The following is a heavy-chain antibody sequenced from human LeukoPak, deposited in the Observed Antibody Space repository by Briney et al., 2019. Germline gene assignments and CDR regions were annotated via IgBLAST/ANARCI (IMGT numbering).Heavy chain of an antibody. CDR3: ARTMIVSYYFDY. V-gene: IGHV3-23*01. CDR2: ISGSGGST. D-gene: IGHD3-22*01. CDR1: GFTFSSYE. Sequence: GGSLRLSCAASGFTFSSYEMNWVRQAPGKGLEWVSAISGSGGSTYYADSVKGRFTISRDNSKNTLYLQMNSLRAEDTAVYYCARTMIVSYYFDYWGQGTLVTVSS. J-gene: IGHJ4*02.